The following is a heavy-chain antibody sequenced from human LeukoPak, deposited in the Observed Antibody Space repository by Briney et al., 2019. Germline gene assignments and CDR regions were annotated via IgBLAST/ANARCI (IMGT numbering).Heavy chain of an antibody. D-gene: IGHD2-2*01. CDR2: ISSSSSYT. V-gene: IGHV3-21*01. CDR1: GFTFTTYR. CDR3: ARVGGHCTSTSCPPPDY. J-gene: IGHJ4*02. Sequence: GGSLRLSCAASGFTFTTYRMEWVRQAPGKGLEWVSSISSSSSYTYYADSVKGRFTISRDNAKNSLYLQMNSLRAEDTAVYYCARVGGHCTSTSCPPPDYWGQGTLVTVSS.